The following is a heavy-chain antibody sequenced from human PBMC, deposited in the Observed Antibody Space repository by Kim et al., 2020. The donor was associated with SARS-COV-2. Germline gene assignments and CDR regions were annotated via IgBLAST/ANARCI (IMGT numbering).Heavy chain of an antibody. CDR3: ARHTYYYDSSGYEGQDY. CDR2: IYYSGST. J-gene: IGHJ4*02. D-gene: IGHD3-22*01. V-gene: IGHV4-39*01. CDR1: GGSISSSSYY. Sequence: SETLSLTCTVSGGSISSSSYYWGWIRQPPGKGLEWIGSIYYSGSTYYNPSLKSRVTISVDTSKNQFSLKLSSVTAADTAVYYCARHTYYYDSSGYEGQDYWGQGTLVTVSS.